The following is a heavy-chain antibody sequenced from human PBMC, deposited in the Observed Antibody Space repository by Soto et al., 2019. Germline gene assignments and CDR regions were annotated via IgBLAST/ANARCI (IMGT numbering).Heavy chain of an antibody. CDR3: ATDDYGIFPY. CDR2: IDPRSGGT. V-gene: IGHV1-2*02. J-gene: IGHJ4*02. Sequence: HVQLVQSGTEVKKPGASVRVSCMVSGYPFTTYYIHWVRQAPGQGLKWMGWIDPRSGGTVYEQKFQGRVTMTRDTSISTVYMDLSGLTSDDTALYYCATDDYGIFPYWGQGSLVTVSS. CDR1: GYPFTTYY. D-gene: IGHD3-10*01.